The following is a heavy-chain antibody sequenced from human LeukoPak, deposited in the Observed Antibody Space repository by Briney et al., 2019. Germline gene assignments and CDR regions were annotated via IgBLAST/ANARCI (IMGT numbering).Heavy chain of an antibody. CDR3: ASFGIRRLWDY. CDR2: ISSSSSYI. D-gene: IGHD1-14*01. CDR1: GFTFSSYS. Sequence: GGSLRLSCAASGFTFSSYSMNWVRQAPGKGLEWVSSISSSSSYIYYADSVKGRFTISRDNSKNTLYLQMNSLRAEDTAVYYCASFGIRRLWDYWGQGTLVTVSS. V-gene: IGHV3-21*04. J-gene: IGHJ4*02.